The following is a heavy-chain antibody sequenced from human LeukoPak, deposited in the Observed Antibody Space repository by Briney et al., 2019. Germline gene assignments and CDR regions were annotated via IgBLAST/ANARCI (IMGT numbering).Heavy chain of an antibody. J-gene: IGHJ4*02. CDR2: IRSKAYGGTP. D-gene: IGHD5-12*01. Sequence: GGSLRLSRKGSGLTLGDYAMNWVRQAPGKDLGWVGFIRSKAYGGTPEYAASVKGRFTISRDDSKSIAYLQMNRLKTEDTAVYYCTRVIVATKDYWGRGTVVTVSS. CDR3: TRVIVATKDY. V-gene: IGHV3-49*04. CDR1: GLTLGDYA.